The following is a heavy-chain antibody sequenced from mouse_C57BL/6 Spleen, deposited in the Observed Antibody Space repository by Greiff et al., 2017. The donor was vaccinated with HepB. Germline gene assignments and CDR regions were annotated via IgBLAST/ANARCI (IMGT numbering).Heavy chain of an antibody. J-gene: IGHJ2*01. Sequence: QVQLKQSGAELVKPGASVKISCKASGYAFSSYWMNWVKQRPGKGLEWIGQIYPGDGDTNYNGKFKGKATLTADKSSSTAYMQLSSLTSEDSAVYFCARYHTGKGGFDYWGQGTTLTVSS. CDR1: GYAFSSYW. CDR3: ARYHTGKGGFDY. CDR2: IYPGDGDT. V-gene: IGHV1-80*01. D-gene: IGHD4-1*01.